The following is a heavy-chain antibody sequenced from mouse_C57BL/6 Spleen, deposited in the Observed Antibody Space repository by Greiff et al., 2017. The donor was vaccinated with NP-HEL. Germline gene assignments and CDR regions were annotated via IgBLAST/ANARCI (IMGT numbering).Heavy chain of an antibody. D-gene: IGHD2-4*01. CDR3: ARSRFYDYPFDY. CDR1: GYAFSSSW. CDR2: IYPGDGDT. J-gene: IGHJ2*01. V-gene: IGHV1-82*01. Sequence: VQLQQSGPELVKPGASVKISCKASGYAFSSSWMNWVKQRPGKGLEWIGRIYPGDGDTNYNGKFKGKATLTADKSSSTAYMQLSSLTSEDSAVYFCARSRFYDYPFDYWGQGTTLTVSS.